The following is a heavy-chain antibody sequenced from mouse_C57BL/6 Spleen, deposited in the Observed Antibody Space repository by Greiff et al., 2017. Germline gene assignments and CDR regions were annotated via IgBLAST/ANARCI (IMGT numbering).Heavy chain of an antibody. Sequence: VQLQQSGAELARPGASVKLSCKASGYTFTSYGISWVKQRTGQGLEWIGEIYPRSGNTYYNEKFKGKATLTADKYSSTAYMELRSLTSEDSAVYFCARPLYYGNDYYAMDYWGQGTSVTVSS. J-gene: IGHJ4*01. CDR1: GYTFTSYG. CDR3: ARPLYYGNDYYAMDY. CDR2: IYPRSGNT. D-gene: IGHD2-1*01. V-gene: IGHV1-81*01.